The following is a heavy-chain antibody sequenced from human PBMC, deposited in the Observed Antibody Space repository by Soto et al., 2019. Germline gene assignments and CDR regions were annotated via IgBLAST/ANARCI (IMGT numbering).Heavy chain of an antibody. CDR2: ISGSGVNT. CDR1: GFTFSSYA. V-gene: IGHV3-23*01. D-gene: IGHD2-21*02. CDR3: AKDLVHLPPPLTLSPHGGWFDP. J-gene: IGHJ5*02. Sequence: GGSLRLSCAASGFTFSSYAVNWVRQAPGKGLEWVSSISGSGVNTYYADSVKGRFTISRDNSKNTLYLQMNSLRAEDTAVYYCAKDLVHLPPPLTLSPHGGWFDPWGQGTLVTVSS.